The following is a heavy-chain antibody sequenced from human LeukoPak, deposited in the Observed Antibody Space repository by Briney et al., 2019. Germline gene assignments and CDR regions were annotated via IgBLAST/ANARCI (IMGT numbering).Heavy chain of an antibody. CDR2: ISWNSGSI. V-gene: IGHV3-9*03. CDR3: AKGVAAAAPDDAFDI. Sequence: GGSLRLSCAASGFTFDDYAMHWVRQAPGKGLEWVSGISWNSGSIGYADFVKGRFTISRDNAKNSLYLQMNSLRAEDMALYYCAKGVAAAAPDDAFDIWGQGTMVTVSS. CDR1: GFTFDDYA. J-gene: IGHJ3*02. D-gene: IGHD6-13*01.